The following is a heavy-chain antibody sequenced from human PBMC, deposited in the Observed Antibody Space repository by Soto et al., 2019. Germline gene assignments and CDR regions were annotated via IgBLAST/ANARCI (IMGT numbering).Heavy chain of an antibody. J-gene: IGHJ4*02. CDR3: AKDTYYHDTSGYYIFDS. V-gene: IGHV3-30*18. Sequence: QVQLVESGGGVVQPGRSLRLSCAASGFTFSSYGMHWVRQAPGKGLEWVAHISYDGSNRHYTDPVKGRFTISRDSSKNTLYLQMDSLSGEDAAVYYCAKDTYYHDTSGYYIFDSWGQGTLVTVSS. CDR1: GFTFSSYG. D-gene: IGHD3-22*01. CDR2: ISYDGSNR.